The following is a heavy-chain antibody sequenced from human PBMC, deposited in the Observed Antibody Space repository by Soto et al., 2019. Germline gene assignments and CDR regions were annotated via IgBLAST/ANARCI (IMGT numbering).Heavy chain of an antibody. CDR2: INHSGST. V-gene: IGHV4-34*01. J-gene: IGHJ4*02. CDR3: ARDKITGRFDY. Sequence: QVQLQQWGAGLLKPSETLSLTCAVYGGSFSGYYWTWIRQPPGTGLEWIGEINHSGSTNYNPSLKSRVTISVDPSKNQFSLKLTSVPAADTAVYYCARDKITGRFDYWGQGTLVTVSS. D-gene: IGHD2-8*02. CDR1: GGSFSGYY.